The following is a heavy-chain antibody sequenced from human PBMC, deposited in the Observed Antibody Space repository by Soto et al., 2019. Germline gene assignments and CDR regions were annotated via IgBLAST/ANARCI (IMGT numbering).Heavy chain of an antibody. CDR2: ISSSSNYI. V-gene: IGHV3-21*01. Sequence: EVQLVESGGGLVKPGGSLRLSCAASGFTFSSYTMNWVRQAPGKGLEWVSSISSSSNYIYYADSLKGRFTISRDDAKNSVYLQMNGLRAEDRAVYYCARVMKGPMIREYYFDSWGQGTLVTVSS. CDR1: GFTFSSYT. CDR3: ARVMKGPMIREYYFDS. J-gene: IGHJ4*02. D-gene: IGHD3-10*01.